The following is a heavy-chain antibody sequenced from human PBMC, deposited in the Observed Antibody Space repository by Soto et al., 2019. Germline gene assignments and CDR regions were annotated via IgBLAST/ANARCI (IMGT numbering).Heavy chain of an antibody. J-gene: IGHJ3*02. D-gene: IGHD1-26*01. V-gene: IGHV3-23*01. CDR2: ISRSGGST. CDR1: GFTFSSYA. Sequence: EVQLLESGGGLVQPGGSLRLSCAASGFTFSSYAMSWVRQTPGKGLEWVSAISRSGGSTYCADSVKGRFTISRDNSKNALYLQMNSLIAEDTAVYYCAKDQVGELADAFDIWGQGTMVTVSS. CDR3: AKDQVGELADAFDI.